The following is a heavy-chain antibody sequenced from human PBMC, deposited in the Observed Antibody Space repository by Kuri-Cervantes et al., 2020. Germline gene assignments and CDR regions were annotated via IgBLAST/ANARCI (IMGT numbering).Heavy chain of an antibody. D-gene: IGHD1-1*01. V-gene: IGHV1-18*01. CDR3: VRTGSSSPFDY. CDR2: ISAYSGST. CDR1: GFTFTSYG. J-gene: IGHJ4*02. Sequence: ASVKVSCKTSGFTFTSYGFTWVRQAPGQGLEWLGYISAYSGSTNYAQKFQGRVTMTTDTPTTTTYMELRNLRSDDTAVYYCVRTGSSSPFDYWGQGTLGTVSS.